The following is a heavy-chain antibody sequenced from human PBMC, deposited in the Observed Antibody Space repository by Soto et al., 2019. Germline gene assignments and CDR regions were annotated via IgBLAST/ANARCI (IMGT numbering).Heavy chain of an antibody. V-gene: IGHV4-39*01. CDR1: GGSIISSTYY. CDR2: IYYSGST. D-gene: IGHD6-13*01. J-gene: IGHJ4*02. Sequence: SETLSLTCTVSGGSIISSTYYWVWIRQPPGKGLEWIGSIYYSGSTYYNPSLKSRVAISVDTSKNQFSLKLNSVTAADTAVYYCASRPSSPYFDYWGLGTLVTVSS. CDR3: ASRPSSPYFDY.